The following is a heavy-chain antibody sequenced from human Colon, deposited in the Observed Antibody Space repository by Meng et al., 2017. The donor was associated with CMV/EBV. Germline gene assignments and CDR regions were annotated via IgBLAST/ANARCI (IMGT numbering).Heavy chain of an antibody. J-gene: IGHJ2*01. CDR2: INHDGSAE. Sequence: RLVELWCTFVQLWGSLRLCFAASGFTFSSYWMDWARSVPWKGLELVAIINHDGSAESYVDSVQGRFTVSRDNAKNSLYLQLNSLRVDETSIYFCARDVRFGLFDLWGPGTLVTVSS. V-gene: IGHV3-7*04. CDR3: ARDVRFGLFDL. D-gene: IGHD3-16*01. CDR1: GFTFSSYW.